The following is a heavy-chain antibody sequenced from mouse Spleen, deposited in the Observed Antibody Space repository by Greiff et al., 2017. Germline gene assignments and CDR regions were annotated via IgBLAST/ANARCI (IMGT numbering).Heavy chain of an antibody. Sequence: VQLQQSGPELVKPGASVKITCKASGYSFTDYNMNWVKQSNGKSLEWIGVINPNYGTTSYNQKFKGKATLTVDQSSSTAYMQLNSLTSEDSAVYYCSPLYYSNYEAYFDVWGTGTTVTVSS. CDR2: INPNYGTT. D-gene: IGHD2-5*01. CDR3: SPLYYSNYEAYFDV. CDR1: GYSFTDYN. J-gene: IGHJ1*03. V-gene: IGHV1-39*01.